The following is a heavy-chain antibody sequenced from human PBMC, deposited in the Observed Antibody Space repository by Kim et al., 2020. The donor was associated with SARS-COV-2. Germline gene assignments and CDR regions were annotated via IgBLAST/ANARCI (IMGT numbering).Heavy chain of an antibody. J-gene: IGHJ4*02. Sequence: GGSLRLSCAASGFSFSSRGIHWVRQAPGKGLEWVAVISNDETYKNYADSVKGRFTISRDNSKNTVDLQMNSLRVEDTAVYYCARAREKPFDYWGQGTLVTVSS. CDR3: ARAREKPFDY. CDR1: GFSFSSRG. CDR2: ISNDETYK. V-gene: IGHV3-30*03.